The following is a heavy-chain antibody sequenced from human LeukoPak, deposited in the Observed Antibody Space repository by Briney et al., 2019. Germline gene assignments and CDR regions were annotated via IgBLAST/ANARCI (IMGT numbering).Heavy chain of an antibody. D-gene: IGHD3-22*01. Sequence: SETLSLTRAVSGGSISSSNWWSWVRQPPGKGLEWIGEIYHSGSTNYNPSLKSRVTISVDKSKNQFSLKLSSVTAADTAVYYCARVGAGDYDSSGYYPLDYWGQGTLVTVSS. CDR2: IYHSGST. CDR3: ARVGAGDYDSSGYYPLDY. J-gene: IGHJ4*02. V-gene: IGHV4-4*02. CDR1: GGSISSSNW.